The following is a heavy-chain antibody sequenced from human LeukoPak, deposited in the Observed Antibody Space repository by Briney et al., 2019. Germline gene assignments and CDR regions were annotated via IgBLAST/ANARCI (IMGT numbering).Heavy chain of an antibody. CDR1: GGSISSSSYY. J-gene: IGHJ3*02. CDR2: IYYSGST. CDR3: ARDRDPKQWLIRDAFDI. Sequence: PSETLTLTCTVSGGSISSSSYYWGWIRQPPGKGLEWIGSIYYSGSTYYNPSLKSRVTISVETSKNQFSLKLSSVTAADTAVYYCARDRDPKQWLIRDAFDIWGQGTMVTVSS. V-gene: IGHV4-39*02. D-gene: IGHD6-19*01.